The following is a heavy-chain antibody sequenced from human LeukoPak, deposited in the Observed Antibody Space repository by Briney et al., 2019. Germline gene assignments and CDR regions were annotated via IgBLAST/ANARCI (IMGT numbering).Heavy chain of an antibody. CDR1: GDSVSSNSAA. V-gene: IGHV6-1*01. J-gene: IGHJ4*02. D-gene: IGHD3-10*01. CDR2: TYYRSKWYN. CDR3: ARAMYGSGPELDTTFDY. Sequence: SETLSLTCAISGDSVSSNSAAWNWIRQSPSRGLEWLGRTYYRSKWYNDYAVSVKSRITINPDTSKNQFSLQLNSVTPEDTAVYYCARAMYGSGPELDTTFDYWGQGTLVTVSS.